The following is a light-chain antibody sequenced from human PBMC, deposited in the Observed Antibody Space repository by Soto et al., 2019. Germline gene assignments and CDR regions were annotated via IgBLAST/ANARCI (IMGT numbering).Light chain of an antibody. CDR2: DVS. CDR3: CSYATNFLV. V-gene: IGLV2-11*01. Sequence: QSALTQPRSVSGSPGQSVAISCTGSSSDVGDSGFVSWYQQHPGKAPKLILYDVSERPSGVPDRFSGSRSGTTASLTVSGLQTDDEADYYCCSYATNFLVFGGGTKLTVL. J-gene: IGLJ2*01. CDR1: SSDVGDSGF.